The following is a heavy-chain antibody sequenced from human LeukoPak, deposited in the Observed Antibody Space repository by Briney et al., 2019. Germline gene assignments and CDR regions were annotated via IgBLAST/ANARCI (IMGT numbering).Heavy chain of an antibody. CDR3: ARGITGVDS. V-gene: IGHV3-7*01. CDR1: GFTLSSYW. J-gene: IGHJ4*02. CDR2: IKDDGSLR. D-gene: IGHD1-20*01. Sequence: GGSLRLSCAASGFTLSSYWMSWVRQAPGKGLEWVANIKDDGSLRNYVDSVKGRFTISRDNTKNSLYLQMNSLRAEDTAVYYCARGITGVDSWGQGTLVTVSS.